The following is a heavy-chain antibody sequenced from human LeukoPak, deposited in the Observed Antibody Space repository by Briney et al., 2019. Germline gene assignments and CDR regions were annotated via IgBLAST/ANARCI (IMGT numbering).Heavy chain of an antibody. Sequence: PSETLSLTCTVSSGSINSYYWNWIRQPPGKGLEWIGRIYSSGSTNYSPSLKSRVTISVDTSKNQFSLKLSSVTAADTAVYYCARDQMGTDYWGQGTLVTVSS. CDR2: IYSSGST. V-gene: IGHV4-59*01. D-gene: IGHD5-24*01. CDR3: ARDQMGTDY. J-gene: IGHJ4*02. CDR1: SGSINSYY.